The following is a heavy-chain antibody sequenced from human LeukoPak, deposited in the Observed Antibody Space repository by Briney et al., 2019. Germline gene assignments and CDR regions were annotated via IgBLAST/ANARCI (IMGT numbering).Heavy chain of an antibody. D-gene: IGHD3-10*01. CDR2: IYYSGST. V-gene: IGHV4-30-4*01. CDR1: GGSISSGEYY. CDR3: AVRGAEGIDY. Sequence: SETLSLTCTVSGGSISSGEYYWSWIRQPPGKGLEWIGYIYYSGSTYYNPSLKSRVTISVDTSKNQFSLKLSSVTAADTAVYYCAVRGAEGIDYWGQGTLVTVSS. J-gene: IGHJ4*02.